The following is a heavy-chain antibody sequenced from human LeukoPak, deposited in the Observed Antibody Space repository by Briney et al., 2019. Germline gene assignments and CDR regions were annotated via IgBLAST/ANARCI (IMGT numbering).Heavy chain of an antibody. CDR3: AREAPDSSGYYYGVY. CDR2: IIPIFGTA. J-gene: IGHJ4*02. Sequence: SVKVSCKASGGTFSSYAISWVRQAPGQGLEWVGGIIPIFGTANYAQKFQGRVTITADESTSTAYMELSSLRSEDTAVYYCAREAPDSSGYYYGVYWGQGTLVTVSS. V-gene: IGHV1-69*01. CDR1: GGTFSSYA. D-gene: IGHD3-22*01.